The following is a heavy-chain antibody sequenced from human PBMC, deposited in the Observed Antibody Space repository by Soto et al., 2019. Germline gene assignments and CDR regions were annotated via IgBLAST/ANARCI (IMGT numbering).Heavy chain of an antibody. J-gene: IGHJ4*02. CDR2: IYYSGST. CDR3: ARDIRGVRVDY. V-gene: IGHV4-61*01. Sequence: QVQLQESGPGLVKPSETLSLTCTVSGGSVSSGNYYWSWIRQPPGKGLEWIGYIYYSGSTHYNSSLKSRVTISADTSKNQFSLSLNSVTAADTAVYYCARDIRGVRVDYWGQGTLVTVSS. CDR1: GGSVSSGNYY. D-gene: IGHD3-10*01.